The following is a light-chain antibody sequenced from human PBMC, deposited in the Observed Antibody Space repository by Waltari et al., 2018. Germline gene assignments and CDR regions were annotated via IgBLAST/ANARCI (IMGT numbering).Light chain of an antibody. CDR1: HNIDNY. CDR2: AAS. V-gene: IGKV1-39*01. Sequence: DIQLTQSPSSLSASVGDRVTILCRSSHNIDNYLNWYQQKAGKAPKLLIYAASNLQGGVSSRFSGSGSGTEFTLSISHLQPEDFATYYCQQTFSTPPQMYTFGQGTKLDIK. J-gene: IGKJ2*01. CDR3: QQTFSTPPQMYT.